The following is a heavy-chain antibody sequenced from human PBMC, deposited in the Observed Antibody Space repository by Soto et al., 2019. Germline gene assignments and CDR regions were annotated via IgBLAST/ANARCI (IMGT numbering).Heavy chain of an antibody. CDR1: GYTLTSYV. CDR2: MNPNSGST. Sequence: ASVKVSCKASGYTLTSYVINWLRKATGQGLEWMGWMNPNSGSTGYAQKFQGRVTMTRNTSISTAYMELSSLRSEDTAVYYCASSSYYYYGMDVWGQGTTVTVSS. V-gene: IGHV1-8*01. D-gene: IGHD6-6*01. CDR3: ASSSYYYYGMDV. J-gene: IGHJ6*02.